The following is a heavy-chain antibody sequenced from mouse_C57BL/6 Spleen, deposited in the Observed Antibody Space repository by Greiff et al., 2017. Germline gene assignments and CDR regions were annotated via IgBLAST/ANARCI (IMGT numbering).Heavy chain of an antibody. CDR3: ASRGPGTLFDY. CDR2: ISSGSSTI. J-gene: IGHJ2*01. Sequence: EVKVVESGGGLVKPGGSLKLSCAASGFTFSDYGMHWVRQAPEKGLEWVAYISSGSSTIYYADTVKGRFTISRDNAKNTLFLQMTSLRSEDTAMXYCASRGPGTLFDYWGQGTTLTVSS. D-gene: IGHD4-1*01. CDR1: GFTFSDYG. V-gene: IGHV5-17*01.